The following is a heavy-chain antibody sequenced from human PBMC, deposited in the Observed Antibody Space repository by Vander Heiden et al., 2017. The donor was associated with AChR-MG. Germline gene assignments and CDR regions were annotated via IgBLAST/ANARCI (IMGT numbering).Heavy chain of an antibody. V-gene: IGHV4-31*03. J-gene: IGHJ4*02. CDR2: IYYSGST. D-gene: IGHD4-17*01. Sequence: QVQLQESGPGLVKPSQTLSLTCPVSGGSISSGGYYWSWIRQHPGKGLEWIGYIYYSGSTYYNPSLKSRVTISVDTSKNQFSLKLSSVTAADTAVYYCARGLWGDYGDYPTSKGPHDLYYFDYWGQGTLVTVSS. CDR1: GGSISSGGYY. CDR3: ARGLWGDYGDYPTSKGPHDLYYFDY.